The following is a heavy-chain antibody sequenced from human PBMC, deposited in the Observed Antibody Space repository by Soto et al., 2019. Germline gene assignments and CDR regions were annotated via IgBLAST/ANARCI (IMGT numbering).Heavy chain of an antibody. CDR3: ATEMGATQGPFDN. Sequence: GGALGVACFVSVVPLGANAMSWVRQAPGKGLEWVSGLSNTGRRTSYADSVKGRFNISRDNSENTVYLQMNSLRVEDTAVYYCATEMGATQGPFDNWGQGTLVT. J-gene: IGHJ4*02. CDR1: VVPLGANA. D-gene: IGHD1-26*01. CDR2: LSNTGRRT. V-gene: IGHV3-23*01.